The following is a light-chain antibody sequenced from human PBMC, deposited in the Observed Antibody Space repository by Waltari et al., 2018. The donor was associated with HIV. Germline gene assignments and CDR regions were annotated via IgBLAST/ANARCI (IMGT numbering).Light chain of an antibody. J-gene: IGLJ2*01. CDR1: TVAVTSGHS. CDR2: DTS. V-gene: IGLV7-46*01. Sequence: QAVVTQEPSLTVSPGGKVTLTCCSSTVAVTSGHSSYWFQQRPGQAPRTLIHDTSNKHSWTPARFSGSLLGGKAALTLSGAQPEDEAEYYCLLSYGGPRVFGGGTKLTVL. CDR3: LLSYGGPRV.